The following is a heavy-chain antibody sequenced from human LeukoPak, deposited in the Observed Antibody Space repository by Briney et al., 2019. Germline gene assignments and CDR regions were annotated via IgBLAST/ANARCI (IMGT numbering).Heavy chain of an antibody. J-gene: IGHJ4*02. CDR3: ARESTVAGTARYLDY. Sequence: SETLTLTCTVSGGSISSYYWSWIRQPAGKGLEWIGRIYTSGSTNYSPSLKSRVTMSVDTSKNEFSLKLNSVTAADTAVYYCARESTVAGTARYLDYWGQGTLVTVSS. D-gene: IGHD6-13*01. CDR2: IYTSGST. CDR1: GGSISSYY. V-gene: IGHV4-4*07.